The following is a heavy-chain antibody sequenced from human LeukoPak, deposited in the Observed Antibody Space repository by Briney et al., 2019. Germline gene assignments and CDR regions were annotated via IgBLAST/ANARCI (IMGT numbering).Heavy chain of an antibody. J-gene: IGHJ4*02. CDR3: ARGARYPGN. Sequence: SETLSLTCTVSGGSISSYYWSWIRQPPGKGLEWIGYIYYSGSTNYNPSLKSRSAISVDTSKGQFSLTVNSVTAADTAVYYCARGARYPGNWGQGTLVTVSS. V-gene: IGHV4-59*01. D-gene: IGHD3-10*01. CDR2: IYYSGST. CDR1: GGSISSYY.